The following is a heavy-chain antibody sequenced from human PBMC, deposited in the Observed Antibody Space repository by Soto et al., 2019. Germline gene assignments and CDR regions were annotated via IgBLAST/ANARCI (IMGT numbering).Heavy chain of an antibody. J-gene: IGHJ6*02. CDR1: GFTFSSYG. V-gene: IGHV3-30*18. CDR3: AKNVDTAMVIYYYYGMDV. Sequence: GGSLRLSCAASGFTFSSYGMHWVRQAPGKGLEWVAVISYDGSNKYYADSVKGRFTISRDNSKNTLYLQMNSLRAEDTAVYYCAKNVDTAMVIYYYYGMDVWGQGTTVTVSS. CDR2: ISYDGSNK. D-gene: IGHD5-18*01.